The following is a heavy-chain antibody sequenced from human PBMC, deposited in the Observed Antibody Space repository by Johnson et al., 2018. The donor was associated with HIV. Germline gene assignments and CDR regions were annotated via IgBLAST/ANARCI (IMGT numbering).Heavy chain of an antibody. CDR3: ARERSRWELRRNAFDI. CDR1: GFTFSSYG. J-gene: IGHJ3*02. Sequence: QVQLVESGGGVVQPGRSLRLSCAASGFTFSSYGMYWVRQAPGKGLEWVAVIWYDGSNKYYADSVKGRFTISRDNSKNMLYLQMGSLRAEDMAVYYCARERSRWELRRNAFDIWGQGTMVTVSS. CDR2: IWYDGSNK. V-gene: IGHV3-33*01. D-gene: IGHD1-26*01.